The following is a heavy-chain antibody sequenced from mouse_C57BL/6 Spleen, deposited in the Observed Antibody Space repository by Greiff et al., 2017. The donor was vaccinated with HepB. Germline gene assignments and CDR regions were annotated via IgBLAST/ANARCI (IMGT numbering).Heavy chain of an antibody. Sequence: QVQLKQPGAELVRPGSSVKLSCKASGYTFTSYWMHWVKQRPIQGLEWIGNIDPSDSETHYNQKFKDKATLTVDKSSSTAYMQLSSLTSEDSAVYYCAREIYYDYDPYFDYWGQGTTLTVSS. J-gene: IGHJ2*01. CDR2: IDPSDSET. CDR1: GYTFTSYW. CDR3: AREIYYDYDPYFDY. V-gene: IGHV1-52*01. D-gene: IGHD2-4*01.